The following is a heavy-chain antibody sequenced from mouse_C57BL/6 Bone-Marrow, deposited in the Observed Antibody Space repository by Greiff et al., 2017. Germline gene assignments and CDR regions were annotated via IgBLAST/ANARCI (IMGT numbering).Heavy chain of an antibody. D-gene: IGHD1-1*01. J-gene: IGHJ3*01. Sequence: ESGAELVRPGASVTLSCKASGYTFTDYEMHWVKQTPVHGLEWIGAIDPETGGTAYNQKFKGKAILTADKSSSTAYMELRSLTSEDSAVYYCTRRSPHYYGSSPAWFAYWGQGTLVTVSA. CDR3: TRRSPHYYGSSPAWFAY. CDR2: IDPETGGT. V-gene: IGHV1-15*01. CDR1: GYTFTDYE.